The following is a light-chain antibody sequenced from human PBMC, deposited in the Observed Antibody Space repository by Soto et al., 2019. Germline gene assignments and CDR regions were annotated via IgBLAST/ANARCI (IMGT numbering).Light chain of an antibody. CDR3: SSYISSSSPYV. Sequence: QSVLTQPASVSGSPGQSITISCTGTSSDIGGYNFVSWYQHHPGKAPRLIIFGVSDRPSGASDRFSGSKSGNTASLTISGLQAEDEADYYCSSYISSSSPYVFGTGTKVTVL. CDR2: GVS. V-gene: IGLV2-14*03. CDR1: SSDIGGYNF. J-gene: IGLJ1*01.